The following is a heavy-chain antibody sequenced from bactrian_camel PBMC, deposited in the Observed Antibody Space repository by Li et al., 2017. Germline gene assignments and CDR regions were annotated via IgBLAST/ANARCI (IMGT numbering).Heavy chain of an antibody. J-gene: IGHJ6*01. CDR2: IYSYGGVTSDT. Sequence: HVQLVESGGGSVQAGGSLRLSCEASGFTFRHCIGWFRQAPGKEREGVAAIYSYGGVTSDTYYADSVKGRFTISKDNAKNTLYLQMNNLNPEDTAMYYCAADLGPCQVRGRNLVPRPTTFGYWGQGTQVTVS. V-gene: IGHV3S6*01. D-gene: IGHD1*01. CDR1: GFTFRHC. CDR3: AADLGPCQVRGRNLVPRPTTFGY.